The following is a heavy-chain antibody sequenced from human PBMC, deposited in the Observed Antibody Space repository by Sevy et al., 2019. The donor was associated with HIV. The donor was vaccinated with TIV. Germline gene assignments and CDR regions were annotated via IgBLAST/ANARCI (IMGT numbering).Heavy chain of an antibody. Sequence: ASVKVSCKVSGYTLTKLSMHWVRQAPGKGPEWMGSVDPEDGETIYAQKFQGRVTLTEDTSTDTAYMELSSLRSDDTAMYFCATTKDYYDSSGYPFDDWGQGTLVTVSS. D-gene: IGHD3-22*01. V-gene: IGHV1-24*01. CDR1: GYTLTKLS. CDR2: VDPEDGET. CDR3: ATTKDYYDSSGYPFDD. J-gene: IGHJ4*02.